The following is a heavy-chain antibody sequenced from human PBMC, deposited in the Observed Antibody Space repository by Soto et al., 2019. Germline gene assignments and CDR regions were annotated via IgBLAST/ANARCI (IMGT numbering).Heavy chain of an antibody. CDR3: ARGTGRVYQIMY. J-gene: IGHJ4*02. V-gene: IGHV1-69*01. CDR2: LVPMFGSP. CDR1: GATFNMYA. D-gene: IGHD3-16*01. Sequence: QVHLVQSGAEIKRPGSSVKISCEGSGATFNMYAIAWVRQAPGQGLEWMGGLVPMFGSPKYARNSEGRVTITADESTSTSYLEIRSLKYEDTAMYYFARGTGRVYQIMYWGQGTLLTVS.